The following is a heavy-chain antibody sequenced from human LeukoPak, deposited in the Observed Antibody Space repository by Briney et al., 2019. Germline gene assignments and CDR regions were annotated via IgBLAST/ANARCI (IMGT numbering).Heavy chain of an antibody. D-gene: IGHD1-1*01. Sequence: PSETLSLTCTVSGGSISTGAYYWSWIRQPPGRGLEYIGYIYYTGSTYYQPSLKSRVTMSVDRSRDQFSLRLTSVTAADTATYYCARNPLRGNWNYLDHWGQGILVTVSS. CDR2: IYYTGST. CDR1: GGSISTGAYY. CDR3: ARNPLRGNWNYLDH. V-gene: IGHV4-30-2*01. J-gene: IGHJ4*02.